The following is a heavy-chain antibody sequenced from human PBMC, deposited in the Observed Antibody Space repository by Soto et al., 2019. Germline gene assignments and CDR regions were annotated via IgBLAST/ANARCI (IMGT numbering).Heavy chain of an antibody. CDR2: IREDDGTK. Sequence: GGSLRLSCAASGFTFSSYAMSWVRQAPGKGLEWVAGIREDDGTKYYADSVKGRFTISRDNSKNTLYLQMNSLRAEDTAVYYCARPYYYDSSGYCFDPWGQGTLVTVSS. V-gene: IGHV3-23*01. CDR1: GFTFSSYA. J-gene: IGHJ5*02. CDR3: ARPYYYDSSGYCFDP. D-gene: IGHD3-22*01.